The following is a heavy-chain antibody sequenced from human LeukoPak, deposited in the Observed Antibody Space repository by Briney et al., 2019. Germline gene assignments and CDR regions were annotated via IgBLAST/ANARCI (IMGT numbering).Heavy chain of an antibody. J-gene: IGHJ4*02. CDR3: AREHSSSSGKVFDY. V-gene: IGHV1-2*02. D-gene: IGHD6-6*01. CDR1: GYTFPGYY. Sequence: AASVKVSCKASGYTFPGYYMHWVRQAPGQGLEWMGWINPNSGGTNYAQKFQGRVTMTRDTSISTAYMELSRLRSDDTAVYYCAREHSSSSGKVFDYWGQGTLVTVS. CDR2: INPNSGGT.